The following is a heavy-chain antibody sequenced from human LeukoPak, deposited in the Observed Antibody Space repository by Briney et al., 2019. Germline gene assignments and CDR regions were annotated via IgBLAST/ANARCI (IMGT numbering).Heavy chain of an antibody. D-gene: IGHD3-22*01. J-gene: IGHJ4*02. CDR1: GGSISSYY. CDR3: ARQMGDYYASSGYHHGFDY. Sequence: SETLSLTCTVSGGSISSYYWSWLRQPPGKGLEWIGYIYYSGSTNYNPSLKSRVTISVDTSKNQFSLKLSSVTAADTAVYYCARQMGDYYASSGYHHGFDYWGQGTLVTVSS. CDR2: IYYSGST. V-gene: IGHV4-59*08.